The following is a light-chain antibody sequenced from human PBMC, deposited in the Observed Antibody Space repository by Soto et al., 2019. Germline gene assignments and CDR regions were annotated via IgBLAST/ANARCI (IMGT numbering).Light chain of an antibody. CDR1: GSDVGGYDY. Sequence: QSAQTHPASVSWSPGHSITISCTGTGSDVGGYDYVSWYQHHPGKAPKVMIYEVTNRPSGVSNRFSGSKSGNTASLTISGLLAEEQADHYCSSYTSSTNYVFGTGTKVTVL. CDR2: EVT. CDR3: SSYTSSTNYV. V-gene: IGLV2-14*01. J-gene: IGLJ1*01.